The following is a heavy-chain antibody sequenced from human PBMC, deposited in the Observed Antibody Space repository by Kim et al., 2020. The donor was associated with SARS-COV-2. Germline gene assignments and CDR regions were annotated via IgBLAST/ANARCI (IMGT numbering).Heavy chain of an antibody. Sequence: AGKSRFTISRDNTKNTLYLKMNSLRAEDTAVYYCAKLPYSSGWYGYFQHWGQGTLVTVSS. D-gene: IGHD6-19*01. CDR3: AKLPYSSGWYGYFQH. V-gene: IGHV3-23*01. J-gene: IGHJ1*01.